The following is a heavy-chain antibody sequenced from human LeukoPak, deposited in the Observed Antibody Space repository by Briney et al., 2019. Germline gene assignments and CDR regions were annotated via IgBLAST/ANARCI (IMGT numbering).Heavy chain of an antibody. J-gene: IGHJ4*02. CDR1: GFTCSSDA. V-gene: IGHV3-23*01. CDR3: AKATSGSYRGNTDY. CDR2: ISGSGGST. Sequence: GGALGLTCAGSGFTCSSDAMSGVGQAPGKGLEWVSGISGSGGSTYYADYVKGRFTISRDNSKNTLYLQMNSLRAEDTAVYYCAKATSGSYRGNTDYWGQGTLVTVSS. D-gene: IGHD1-26*01.